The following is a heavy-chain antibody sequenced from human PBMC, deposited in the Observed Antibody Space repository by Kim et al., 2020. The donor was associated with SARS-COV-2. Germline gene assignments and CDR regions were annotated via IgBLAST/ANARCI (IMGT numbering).Heavy chain of an antibody. D-gene: IGHD6-13*01. CDR3: ARGPGYSSSWCGARNWFDP. CDR1: GGSFSGYY. J-gene: IGHJ5*02. Sequence: SETLSLTCAVYGGSFSGYYWSWIRQPPGKGLEWIGEINHSGSTNYNPSLKSRVTISVDTSKNQFSLKLSSVTAADTAVYYCARGPGYSSSWCGARNWFDP. CDR2: INHSGST. V-gene: IGHV4-34*01.